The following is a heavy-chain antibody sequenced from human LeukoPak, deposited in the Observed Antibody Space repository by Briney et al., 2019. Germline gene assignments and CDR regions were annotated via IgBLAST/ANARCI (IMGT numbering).Heavy chain of an antibody. V-gene: IGHV4-30-4*08. CDR3: ARVLAAADLYFDY. CDR2: IYYSGST. D-gene: IGHD6-13*01. CDR1: GGSISSGDYY. Sequence: SQTLPLTCTVSGGSISSGDYYWSWIRQPPGKGPEWIGYIYYSGSTYYNPSLKSRVTISVDTSKNQFSLKLSSVTAADTAVYYCARVLAAADLYFDYWGQGTLVTVSS. J-gene: IGHJ4*02.